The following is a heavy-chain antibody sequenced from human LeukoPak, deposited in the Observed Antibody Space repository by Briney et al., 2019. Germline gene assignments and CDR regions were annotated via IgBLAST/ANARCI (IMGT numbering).Heavy chain of an antibody. CDR3: AREFNLDY. CDR2: IHYRGHT. CDR1: GGSITSYY. J-gene: IGHJ4*02. Sequence: PSETLSLTCTVSGGSITSYYWSWIRQPPGKGLEWIGNIHYRGHTNHNPSLKSRVTISVDTSKNQFSLRLSPVTAADTAVYYCAREFNLDYWGQGTRLTVSS. V-gene: IGHV4-59*01.